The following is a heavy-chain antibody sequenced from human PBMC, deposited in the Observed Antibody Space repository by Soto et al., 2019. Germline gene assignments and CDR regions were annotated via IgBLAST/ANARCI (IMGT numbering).Heavy chain of an antibody. Sequence: GGSLRLSCAASGFTFSSYAMHWVRQAPGKGLEWVAVISYDGSNKYYADSVKGRFTISRDNSKNTLYLQMNSLRAEDTAVYYCARVFIAAAGIGYWGQGTLVTVSS. V-gene: IGHV3-30-3*01. J-gene: IGHJ4*02. CDR2: ISYDGSNK. CDR3: ARVFIAAAGIGY. D-gene: IGHD6-13*01. CDR1: GFTFSSYA.